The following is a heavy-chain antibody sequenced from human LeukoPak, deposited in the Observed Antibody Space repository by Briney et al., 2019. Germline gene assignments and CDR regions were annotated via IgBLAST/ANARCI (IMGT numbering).Heavy chain of an antibody. J-gene: IGHJ1*01. D-gene: IGHD6-13*01. CDR3: ARVAAAGSEYFQH. CDR2: IWYDGSNK. V-gene: IGHV3-33*01. Sequence: GGSLRLSCAASGFTFSSYGMHWVRQAPGKGLEWVAVIWYDGSNKYYADSVKGRFTISRDNSKNTLYLQMNSLRAGDTAVYYCARVAAAGSEYFQHWGQGTLVTVSS. CDR1: GFTFSSYG.